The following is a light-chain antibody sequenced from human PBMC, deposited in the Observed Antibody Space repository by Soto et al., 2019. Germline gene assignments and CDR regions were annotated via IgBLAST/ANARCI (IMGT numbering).Light chain of an antibody. J-gene: IGKJ4*01. CDR1: QSINSD. V-gene: IGKV3-15*01. CDR3: QHYVTWPLT. CDR2: DTS. Sequence: EIVMTQSPATLSVSPGETTRLSCRASQSINSDVAWYQQKPGQTPRLLIYDTSIRATGVPARFSGSRSGAEFTLTISSLQSEDFAVYYCQHYVTWPLTFGGGTKVDI.